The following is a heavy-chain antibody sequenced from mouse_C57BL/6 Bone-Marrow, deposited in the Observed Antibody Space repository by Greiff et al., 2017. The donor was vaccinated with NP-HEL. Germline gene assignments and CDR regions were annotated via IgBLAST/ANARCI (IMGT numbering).Heavy chain of an antibody. CDR3: ARDRIYYYGSGYYYYAMDY. V-gene: IGHV5-17*01. D-gene: IGHD1-1*01. J-gene: IGHJ4*01. CDR1: GFTFSDYG. CDR2: ISSGSSTI. Sequence: EVKLVESGGGLVKPGGSLKLSCAASGFTFSDYGMHWVRQAPEKGLEWVAYISSGSSTIYYADTVKGRFTISRDNAKNTLFLQMTSLRSEDTAMYYCARDRIYYYGSGYYYYAMDYWGQGTSVTVSS.